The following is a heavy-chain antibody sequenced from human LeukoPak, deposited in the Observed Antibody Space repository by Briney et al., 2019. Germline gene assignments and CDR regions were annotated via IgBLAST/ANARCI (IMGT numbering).Heavy chain of an antibody. CDR2: IIPIFGTA. CDR3: ARDYYDSSGYSAPHAFDI. CDR1: GYTFTSYG. D-gene: IGHD3-22*01. J-gene: IGHJ3*02. V-gene: IGHV1-69*06. Sequence: SVKVSCKASGYTFTSYGISWVRQAPGQGLEWMGGIIPIFGTANYAQKFQGRVTITADKSTSTAYMELSSLRSEDTAVYYCARDYYDSSGYSAPHAFDIWGQGTMVTVSS.